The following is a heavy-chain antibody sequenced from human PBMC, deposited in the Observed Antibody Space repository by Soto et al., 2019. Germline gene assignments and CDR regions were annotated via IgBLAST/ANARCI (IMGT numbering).Heavy chain of an antibody. Sequence: PSETLSLTCTVSGGSISSGGYYWSWIRQHPGKGLEWIGYIYYSGSTHYNPSLKSRVTISVDTSKNQFSLKLSSVTAADTAVYYCATHTVTTKNFDYWGQGTLVTVS. D-gene: IGHD4-17*01. CDR1: GGSISSGGYY. CDR2: IYYSGST. CDR3: ATHTVTTKNFDY. V-gene: IGHV4-31*03. J-gene: IGHJ4*02.